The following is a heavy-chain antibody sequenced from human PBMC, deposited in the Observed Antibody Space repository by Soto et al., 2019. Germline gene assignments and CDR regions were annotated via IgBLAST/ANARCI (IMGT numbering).Heavy chain of an antibody. CDR2: IYYSGST. CDR3: AREDDFWSGYLAY. J-gene: IGHJ4*02. V-gene: IGHV4-59*01. D-gene: IGHD3-3*01. Sequence: QVQLQESGPGLVKPSETLSLTCTVSGGSISNYYWSWIRQPPGKGLELIGYIYYSGSTNYNPSLTNHPSLTSRFTLSVDPSKNRFSLQLTSVTAADTAMYYGAREDDFWSGYLAYWGQGTLVTVSS. CDR1: GGSISNYY.